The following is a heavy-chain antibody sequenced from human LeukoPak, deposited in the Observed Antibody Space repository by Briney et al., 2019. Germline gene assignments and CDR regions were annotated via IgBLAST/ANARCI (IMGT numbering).Heavy chain of an antibody. V-gene: IGHV4-59*08. Sequence: SETLSLTCTVSGGSISSYYWSWIRQPPGKGLEWIGYIYYSGSTNYNPSLKSRVTISVDTSKNQFSLKLSSVTAADTAVYYCARHSTGSSGYSYGLYYFDYWGQGTPVTVSS. D-gene: IGHD5-18*01. CDR2: IYYSGST. CDR1: GGSISSYY. J-gene: IGHJ4*02. CDR3: ARHSTGSSGYSYGLYYFDY.